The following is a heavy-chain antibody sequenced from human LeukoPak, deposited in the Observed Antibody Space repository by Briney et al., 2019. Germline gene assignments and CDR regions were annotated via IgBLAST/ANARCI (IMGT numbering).Heavy chain of an antibody. CDR1: GFTFSDYA. CDR2: ISSSGGSA. J-gene: IGHJ4*02. CDR3: AKDIGDSGDYPDF. Sequence: PGGSLRLSCAASGFTFSDYAMTWVRQAPGKGLEWVSTISSSGGSAHSADSVKGRFTISRDNSKNTLYLHMNSLRAGDTAVFFCAKDIGDSGDYPDFWGRGTLVTVSS. V-gene: IGHV3-23*01. D-gene: IGHD4-17*01.